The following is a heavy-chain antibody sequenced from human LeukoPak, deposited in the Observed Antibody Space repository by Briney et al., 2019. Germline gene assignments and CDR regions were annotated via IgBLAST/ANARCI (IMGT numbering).Heavy chain of an antibody. V-gene: IGHV3-74*01. CDR2: INSDGSST. CDR3: AKASAMIVVVSKHFDY. CDR1: GFTFSSYW. D-gene: IGHD3-22*01. J-gene: IGHJ4*02. Sequence: GGSLRLSCAASGFTFSSYWMHWVRQAPGKGLVWVSRINSDGSSTSYADSVKGRFTISRDNSKNTLYLQMNSLRAEDTAIYYCAKASAMIVVVSKHFDYWGQGTLVTVSS.